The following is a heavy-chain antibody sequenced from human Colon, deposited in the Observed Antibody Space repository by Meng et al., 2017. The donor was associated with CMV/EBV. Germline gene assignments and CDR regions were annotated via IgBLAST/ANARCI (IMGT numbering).Heavy chain of an antibody. J-gene: IGHJ6*02. Sequence: GESLKISCEASGFTFHDYGMSWVRQVPGRGLEWVSGINWNGENIGYAESVKGRFTVSSDSAGKSLYLQMSSLTVEDTALYYCARAISAARRNYFGMDVWGRGTTVTVSS. V-gene: IGHV3-20*04. D-gene: IGHD2-2*01. CDR2: INWNGENI. CDR1: GFTFHDYG. CDR3: ARAISAARRNYFGMDV.